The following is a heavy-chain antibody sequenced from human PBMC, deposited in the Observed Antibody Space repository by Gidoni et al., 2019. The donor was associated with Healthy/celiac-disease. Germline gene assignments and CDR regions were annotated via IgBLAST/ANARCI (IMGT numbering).Heavy chain of an antibody. CDR2: IYYSGST. J-gene: IGHJ4*02. D-gene: IGHD2-15*01. V-gene: IGHV4-39*07. Sequence: QLQLQESGPGLVKPSETLSLTCTVSGGSIRSSSYYWGWIRPPPGKGLEWIGGIYYSGSTYYNPSLKSRVTISVDTSKNQFSLKLSSVTAADTAVYYCARDRKCSGGSCYPGDYWGQGTLVTVSS. CDR1: GGSIRSSSYY. CDR3: ARDRKCSGGSCYPGDY.